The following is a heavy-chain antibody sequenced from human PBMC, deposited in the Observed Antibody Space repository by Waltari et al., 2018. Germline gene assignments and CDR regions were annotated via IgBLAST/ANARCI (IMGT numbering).Heavy chain of an antibody. CDR2: IFSDGSNI. Sequence: EMQLVESGGGLVQPGGSLRLSCAASGFTFGRPWMHWVRQVPGKGLEGVSLIFSDGSNIIYADSVKGRFTISRDNTKNTLYLQMSGVRAEDSAIYYCARDLYYGMDVWGQGTTVTVSS. V-gene: IGHV3-74*01. CDR3: ARDLYYGMDV. J-gene: IGHJ6*02. CDR1: GFTFGRPW.